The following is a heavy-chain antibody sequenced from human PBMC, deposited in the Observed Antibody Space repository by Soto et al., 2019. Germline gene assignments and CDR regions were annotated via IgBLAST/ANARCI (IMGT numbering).Heavy chain of an antibody. CDR2: TDYSGNT. J-gene: IGHJ4*02. V-gene: IGHV4-59*08. Sequence: QVQLQESGPGLVRPSETLSLTCTVSSDSISSYYWIWIRQSPGKGLEWIGYTDYSGNTNYNPSLKSQVTISGDTSKNQFSLRLSSVTAADTAVYYCARAVGDPLYYLDYWGQGTLVTVSS. CDR3: ARAVGDPLYYLDY. CDR1: SDSISSYY. D-gene: IGHD6-19*01.